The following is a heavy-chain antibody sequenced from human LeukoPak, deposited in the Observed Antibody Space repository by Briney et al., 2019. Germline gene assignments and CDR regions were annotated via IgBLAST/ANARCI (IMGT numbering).Heavy chain of an antibody. J-gene: IGHJ4*02. Sequence: ASVKVSCQASGYIFSSSYMHWVRQAPGQGLEWMGIIKPSDGSTSYAQKVQGRVTMTRDMSTSTGYREWSGLRSECTALYYCARASRGEQLAVLDYWGQGTLVTVSS. CDR1: GYIFSSSY. CDR2: IKPSDGST. V-gene: IGHV1-46*01. CDR3: ARASRGEQLAVLDY. D-gene: IGHD6-6*01.